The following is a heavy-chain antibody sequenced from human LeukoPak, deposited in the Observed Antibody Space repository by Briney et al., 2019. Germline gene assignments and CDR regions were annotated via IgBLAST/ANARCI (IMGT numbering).Heavy chain of an antibody. D-gene: IGHD6-13*01. Sequence: GESLKISCKGSGYNFSNYGIGWVRQMPGKGLEWMGLIDPGDSHAIYSPSFQGQVTISADKTISAAYLQWSSLKASDTAMYYCARHGVGAGLAAAYIWGQGTLLTVSS. J-gene: IGHJ4*02. CDR2: IDPGDSHA. CDR3: ARHGVGAGLAAAYI. CDR1: GYNFSNYG. V-gene: IGHV5-51*01.